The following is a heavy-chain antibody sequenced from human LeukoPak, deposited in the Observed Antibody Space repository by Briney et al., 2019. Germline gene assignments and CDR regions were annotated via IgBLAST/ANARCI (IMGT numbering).Heavy chain of an antibody. CDR3: ARDCDNHRVVAATPGIDP. D-gene: IGHD2-15*01. J-gene: IGHJ5*02. V-gene: IGHV7-4-1*02. CDR1: GYTFTSHA. CDR2: INTNTGNP. Sequence: ASVKVSCKASGYTFTSHAMNWVRQAPGQGLEWMGWINTNTGNPTYAQGFTGRFVFSLDTSVSTAYLQISSLKAEDTAVYYCARDCDNHRVVAATPGIDPWGQGTLVTVSS.